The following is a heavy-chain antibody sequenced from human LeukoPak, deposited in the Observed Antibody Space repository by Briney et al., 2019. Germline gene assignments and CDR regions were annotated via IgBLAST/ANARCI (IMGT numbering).Heavy chain of an antibody. V-gene: IGHV4-38-2*02. Sequence: SETLSLTCTVSGYSITSAYYWGWIRQPPGKGLEWIGSFFLKGSTYYNPSLKSRVTMSVDTSKNQFSLKLSSVTAADTAVYYCAKRAPGFYYDSSGYDYWGQGTLVTVSS. J-gene: IGHJ4*02. CDR3: AKRAPGFYYDSSGYDY. CDR1: GYSITSAYY. CDR2: FFLKGST. D-gene: IGHD3-22*01.